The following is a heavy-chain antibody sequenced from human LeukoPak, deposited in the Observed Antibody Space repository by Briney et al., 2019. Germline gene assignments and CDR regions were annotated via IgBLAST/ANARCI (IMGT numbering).Heavy chain of an antibody. V-gene: IGHV3-74*01. J-gene: IGHJ4*02. CDR1: GFTLRNYW. CDR2: INTDGSST. CDR3: ARGLAVAGSDGPDY. D-gene: IGHD6-19*01. Sequence: GGSLRLSCAASGFTLRNYWMHWVRQAPGKGLVWVSRINTDGSSTTYADSAKGRFTISRGNAKNTLCLQMNSLRAEDTAVFYCARGLAVAGSDGPDYWGQGTLVTVSS.